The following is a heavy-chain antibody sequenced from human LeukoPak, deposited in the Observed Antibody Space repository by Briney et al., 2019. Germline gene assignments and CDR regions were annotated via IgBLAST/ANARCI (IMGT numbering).Heavy chain of an antibody. Sequence: GASVKVSCKASGYTFTSYYMHWVRQAPGQGLEWMGIINPSGGSTSYAQKFQGRVTMTRDTSTSTVYMELSSLRSEDTAVYYCARGKDYYGSGSPNTRGPLDYWGQGTLVTVSS. D-gene: IGHD3-10*01. J-gene: IGHJ4*02. CDR3: ARGKDYYGSGSPNTRGPLDY. V-gene: IGHV1-46*01. CDR1: GYTFTSYY. CDR2: INPSGGST.